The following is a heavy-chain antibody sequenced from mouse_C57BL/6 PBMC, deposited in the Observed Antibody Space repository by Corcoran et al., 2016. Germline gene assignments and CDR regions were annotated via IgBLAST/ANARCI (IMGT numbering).Heavy chain of an antibody. D-gene: IGHD1-1*01. CDR3: ASRHYYGEAY. Sequence: QIQLVQSGPELKKPGETVKISCKASGYTFTTYGMSWVKQAPGKGLKWMGWINTYSGVPTYADDFKGRFAFSLETSASTAYLQINNLKNEDTATYFWASRHYYGEAYWGQGTLVTVSA. J-gene: IGHJ3*01. CDR2: INTYSGVP. CDR1: GYTFTTYG. V-gene: IGHV9-3*01.